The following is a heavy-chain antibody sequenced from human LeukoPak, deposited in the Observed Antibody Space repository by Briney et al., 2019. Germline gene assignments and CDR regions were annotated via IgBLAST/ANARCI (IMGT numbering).Heavy chain of an antibody. CDR1: GYTFTGYY. V-gene: IGHV1-2*02. D-gene: IGHD3-10*01. CDR2: INPNSGGT. Sequence: ASVKVSCKASGYTFTGYYMHWVRQAPGQGLERMGWINPNSGGTNYAQKFQGRVTMTRDTSISTAYMELSRLRSDDTAVYYCARDYYGSGSHYGHMDVWGKGTTVTVSS. J-gene: IGHJ6*03. CDR3: ARDYYGSGSHYGHMDV.